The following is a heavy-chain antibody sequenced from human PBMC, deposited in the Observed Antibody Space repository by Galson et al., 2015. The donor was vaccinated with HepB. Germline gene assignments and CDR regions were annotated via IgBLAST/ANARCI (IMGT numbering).Heavy chain of an antibody. CDR1: GFTFSDYY. Sequence: SLRLSCAASGFTFSDYYMSWIPQAPGKGLEWVSYISSSGSTIYYADSVKGRFTISRDNAKNSLYLQMDSLRAEDTAVYYCARALKGPLRHDAFDIWGQGTMVTVSS. CDR3: ARALKGPLRHDAFDI. V-gene: IGHV3-11*01. J-gene: IGHJ3*02. CDR2: ISSSGSTI. D-gene: IGHD4-17*01.